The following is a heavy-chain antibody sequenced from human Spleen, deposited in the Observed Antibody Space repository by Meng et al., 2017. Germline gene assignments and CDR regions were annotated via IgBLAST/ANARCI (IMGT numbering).Heavy chain of an antibody. CDR1: GFTFDSYT. V-gene: IGHV3-20*04. Sequence: GESLKISCAASGFTFDSYTMNWVRQAPGRGLEWVSSINWNGGSRAYGDSVKGRFTISRDNAKNSLFLQMSSLRAEDTALYYCARVSPDSSGYTDAFDIWGQGTMVTVSS. CDR3: ARVSPDSSGYTDAFDI. CDR2: INWNGGSR. J-gene: IGHJ3*02. D-gene: IGHD3-22*01.